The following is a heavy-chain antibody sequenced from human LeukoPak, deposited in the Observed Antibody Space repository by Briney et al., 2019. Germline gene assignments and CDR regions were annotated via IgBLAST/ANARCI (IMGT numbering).Heavy chain of an antibody. Sequence: GDSLKISCEVSGYSFTRHWIGWVRQRPGKGLEWMGIIYPADSSYTKYSPSFEGQVTISVDKSINTAYLQWSSLKASDTAIYYCARQVVTSGLHLDFSDYWGQGTLVTVST. D-gene: IGHD5-12*01. CDR2: IYPADSSYT. CDR1: GYSFTRHW. CDR3: ARQVVTSGLHLDFSDY. J-gene: IGHJ4*02. V-gene: IGHV5-51*01.